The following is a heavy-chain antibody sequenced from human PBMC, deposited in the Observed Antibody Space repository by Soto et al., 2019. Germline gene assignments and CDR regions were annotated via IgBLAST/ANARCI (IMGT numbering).Heavy chain of an antibody. CDR3: ARSSIVPRLLMYPFDY. Sequence: SETLSLTCIVSGGSITSSSHYWGWIRQPPGKGLESIGNIYYDGNTYYNPSLKSRVTISLDTSKNQFSLRLNSVTAADTAVYYCARSSIVPRLLMYPFDYWGQGTLVTVSS. CDR1: GGSITSSSHY. J-gene: IGHJ4*02. CDR2: IYYDGNT. V-gene: IGHV4-39*01. D-gene: IGHD2-8*01.